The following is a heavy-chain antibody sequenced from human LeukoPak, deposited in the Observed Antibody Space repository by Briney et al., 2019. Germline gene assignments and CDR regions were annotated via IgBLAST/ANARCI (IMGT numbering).Heavy chain of an antibody. CDR2: IKIEGDSYTT. D-gene: IGHD2-2*01. J-gene: IGHJ2*01. V-gene: IGHV3-72*01. Sequence: GGSLRPSCAASGFTFSVYFMGWVRQAPGKGLEWVGRIKIEGDSYTTEYAASVKGRFTISRDDSENSLFLQMNSLKTEDTAVYYCAKDPIWGVVPAAMSFDLWGRGTLVTVSS. CDR3: AKDPIWGVVPAAMSFDL. CDR1: GFTFSVYF.